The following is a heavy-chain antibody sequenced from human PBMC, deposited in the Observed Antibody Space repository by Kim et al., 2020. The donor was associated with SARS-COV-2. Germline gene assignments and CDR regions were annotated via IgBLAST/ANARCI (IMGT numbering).Heavy chain of an antibody. CDR2: ISANNGNT. Sequence: ASVKVSCKTSGYTFSTYGLSWVRQAPGQGLEWMGSISANNGNTDYAQKLQGRVTLTRDTSTRTAYMEPRSLRSDDTAIYYCARSPPWYWGEYDHWGQGTL. D-gene: IGHD3-16*01. J-gene: IGHJ5*02. CDR3: ARSPPWYWGEYDH. CDR1: GYTFSTYG. V-gene: IGHV1-18*01.